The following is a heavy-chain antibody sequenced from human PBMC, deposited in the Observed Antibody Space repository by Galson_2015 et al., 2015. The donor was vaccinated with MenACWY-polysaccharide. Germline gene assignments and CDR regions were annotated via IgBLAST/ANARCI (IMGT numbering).Heavy chain of an antibody. CDR1: GFSFRSYW. D-gene: IGHD1-7*01. Sequence: SLRLSCAAPGFSFRSYWMSWVRQAPGKGLEWVADIKQDGSEEYYVDSVKGRFAISRDNARNSLYLQMNSLRAEDTAVYFCARDTGVSRTDDWSFDLWGRGSQVTVSS. J-gene: IGHJ2*01. V-gene: IGHV3-7*01. CDR2: IKQDGSEE. CDR3: ARDTGVSRTDDWSFDL.